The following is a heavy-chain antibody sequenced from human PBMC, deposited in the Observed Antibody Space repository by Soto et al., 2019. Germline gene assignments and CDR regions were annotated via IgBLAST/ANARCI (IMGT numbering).Heavy chain of an antibody. CDR3: AHRRRIAVAGDYFDY. CDR1: GFSLSTSGVG. V-gene: IGHV2-5*02. CDR2: IYWDDDK. J-gene: IGHJ4*02. Sequence: QITLKESGPTLVKPTQTLTLTCTFSGFSLSTSGVGVGWIRQPPGKALEWLALIYWDDDKRYSPSLKSSLTITEDTSKQQVGLTMANMDPVDTAKYYCAHRRRIAVAGDYFDYWGQGTLVTVSS. D-gene: IGHD6-19*01.